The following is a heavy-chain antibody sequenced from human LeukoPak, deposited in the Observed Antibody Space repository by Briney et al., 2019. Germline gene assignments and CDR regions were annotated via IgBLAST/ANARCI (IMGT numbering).Heavy chain of an antibody. Sequence: GGSLRLSCAASGFTFSSYSMNWVRQAPGKGLEWVSSISSSSYIYYADSVKGRFTISRDNAKNSLYLQMNSLRAEDTAVYYCAKVLAVAGPAQHWGQGTLVTVSS. V-gene: IGHV3-21*01. J-gene: IGHJ1*01. CDR2: ISSSSYI. CDR1: GFTFSSYS. CDR3: AKVLAVAGPAQH. D-gene: IGHD6-19*01.